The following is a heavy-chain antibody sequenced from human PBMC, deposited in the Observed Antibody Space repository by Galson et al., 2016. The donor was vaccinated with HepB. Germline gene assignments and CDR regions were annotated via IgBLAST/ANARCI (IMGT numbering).Heavy chain of an antibody. CDR1: GYTFTGYY. D-gene: IGHD1-14*01. V-gene: IGHV1-2*04. CDR3: ATSGTPPAALDP. J-gene: IGHJ5*02. Sequence: SVKVSCKASGYTFTGYYLHWVRQAPGQGLEWMGWINPNSGGTNYAQNFQGWVTMTRDTSISTSYMELSRLRSDDTAVYYCATSGTPPAALDPWGQGTLVTVSS. CDR2: INPNSGGT.